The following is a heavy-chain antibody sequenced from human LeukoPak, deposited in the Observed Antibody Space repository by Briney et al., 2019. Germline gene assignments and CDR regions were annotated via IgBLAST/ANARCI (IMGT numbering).Heavy chain of an antibody. CDR1: VYTFTGYY. V-gene: IGHV1-2*02. D-gene: IGHD4-23*01. Sequence: GPSVTVSYTPSVYTFTGYYIHWVRPAPGQGVEWMGWTNLNSGATNYAQKFQGRVTMTRDGSMSTAYMQLSSLRSDDTAAYYCAYDQPGGNSLDYWGQGTLVTVSS. CDR3: AYDQPGGNSLDY. J-gene: IGHJ4*02. CDR2: TNLNSGAT.